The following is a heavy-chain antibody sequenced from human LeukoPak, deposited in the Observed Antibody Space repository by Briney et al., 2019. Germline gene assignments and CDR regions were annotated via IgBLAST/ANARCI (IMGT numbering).Heavy chain of an antibody. D-gene: IGHD4-11*01. J-gene: IGHJ6*02. CDR3: AGPYSNKNYYYGMDV. Sequence: SETLSLTCAVYGGSFSGYYWSWIRQPPGKGLEWIGEINHSGSTNYNPSLKSRVTISVDTSKNQFSLKLSSVTAADTAVYYCAGPYSNKNYYYGMDVWGQGTTVTVSS. CDR2: INHSGST. CDR1: GGSFSGYY. V-gene: IGHV4-34*01.